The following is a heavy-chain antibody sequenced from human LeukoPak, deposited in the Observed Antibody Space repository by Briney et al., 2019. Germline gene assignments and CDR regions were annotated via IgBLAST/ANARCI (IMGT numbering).Heavy chain of an antibody. Sequence: GGSLRLSCAASGFTFSNAWMSWVRQAPGKGLEWVGRIKSKTDGGTTDYAAPVKGRFTISRDDSKNTLYLQMNSLKTEDTAVYYCTTVDGYYYDSSGYYDALNVAPFDYWGQGTLVTVSS. CDR1: GFTFSNAW. V-gene: IGHV3-15*01. J-gene: IGHJ4*02. CDR3: TTVDGYYYDSSGYYDALNVAPFDY. D-gene: IGHD3-22*01. CDR2: IKSKTDGGTT.